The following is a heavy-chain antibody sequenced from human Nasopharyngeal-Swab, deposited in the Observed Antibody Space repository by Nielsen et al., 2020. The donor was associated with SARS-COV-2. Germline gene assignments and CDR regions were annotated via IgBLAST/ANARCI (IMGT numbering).Heavy chain of an antibody. V-gene: IGHV3-30*04. Sequence: GESLKISCAASGFTFSSYAMHWVRQAPGKGLEWVAVISYDGSNKYYADSVKGRFTISGDNSKNTLYLQMNSLRAEDTAVYYCASSPGIAAPTGMDVWGQGTTVTVSS. J-gene: IGHJ6*02. D-gene: IGHD6-13*01. CDR3: ASSPGIAAPTGMDV. CDR1: GFTFSSYA. CDR2: ISYDGSNK.